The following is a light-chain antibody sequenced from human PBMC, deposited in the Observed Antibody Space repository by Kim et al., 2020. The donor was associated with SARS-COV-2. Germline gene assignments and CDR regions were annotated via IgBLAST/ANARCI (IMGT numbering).Light chain of an antibody. CDR2: DAS. V-gene: IGKV1-33*01. Sequence: DIQMTQSPSSLSASVGDRVTITCQASHDIRDNVNWYQQKPGEAPNLLIYDASNVETGVPSRFSGSGSGTHFTVTISSLQPEDFATYYCQQYGDLPYTFGQGTKLEI. J-gene: IGKJ2*01. CDR3: QQYGDLPYT. CDR1: HDIRDN.